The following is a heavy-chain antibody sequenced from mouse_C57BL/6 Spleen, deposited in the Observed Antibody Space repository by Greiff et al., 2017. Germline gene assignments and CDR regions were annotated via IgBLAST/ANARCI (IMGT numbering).Heavy chain of an antibody. Sequence: EVKLVESGGDLVKPGGSLKLSCAASGFTFSSYGMSWVRQTPDKRLEWVATISSGGSYTYYPDSVKGRFTISSDNAKNTLYLQMSSLKSEDAAMYYCARHEKVVAFYYFDYWGQGTTLTVSS. D-gene: IGHD1-1*01. J-gene: IGHJ2*01. CDR2: ISSGGSYT. CDR1: GFTFSSYG. V-gene: IGHV5-6*01. CDR3: ARHEKVVAFYYFDY.